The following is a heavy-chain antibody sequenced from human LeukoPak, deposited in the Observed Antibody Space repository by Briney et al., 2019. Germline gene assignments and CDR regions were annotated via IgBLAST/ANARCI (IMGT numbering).Heavy chain of an antibody. Sequence: ASVKVSCKASGYTFTSYGISWVRQAPGQGLEWMGWISAYNGNTNYAQKLQGRVTMTTDTSTRTAYMELRSLRSDDTAVYYCARDRPVLRFLEWLLNDAFDIWGQGTMVTVSS. J-gene: IGHJ3*02. CDR3: ARDRPVLRFLEWLLNDAFDI. V-gene: IGHV1-18*01. CDR2: ISAYNGNT. D-gene: IGHD3-3*01. CDR1: GYTFTSYG.